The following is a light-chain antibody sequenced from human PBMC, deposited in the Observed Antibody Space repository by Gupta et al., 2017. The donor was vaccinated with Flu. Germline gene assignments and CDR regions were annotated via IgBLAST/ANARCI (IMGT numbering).Light chain of an antibody. J-gene: IGLJ3*02. V-gene: IGLV7-46*01. Sequence: QAVVTQESSLTVSPGGTITLTCGSSTGAVTSRHDPYWFQQKPGQAPRTLIYDVSNKNSGTPARFSGSIVGGKAALTLPGAQPEEEADYYCFVLQMGTRTGVFGGGTKLTVL. CDR2: DVS. CDR3: FVLQMGTRTGV. CDR1: TGAVTSRHD.